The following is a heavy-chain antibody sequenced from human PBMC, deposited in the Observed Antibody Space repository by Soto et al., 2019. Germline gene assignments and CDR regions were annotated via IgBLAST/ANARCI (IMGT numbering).Heavy chain of an antibody. D-gene: IGHD2-8*01. CDR1: GYTFTSYA. Sequence: QVQLVQSGAEVKKPGASVKVSCKASGYTFTSYAMHWVRQAPGQRLEWMGWINAGNGNTKYSQKFQGRVTITRDTSASTAYMELSSLRSEDTAVYYFARVSALYVGAFDPWGQGTLVTVSS. CDR2: INAGNGNT. J-gene: IGHJ5*02. V-gene: IGHV1-3*01. CDR3: ARVSALYVGAFDP.